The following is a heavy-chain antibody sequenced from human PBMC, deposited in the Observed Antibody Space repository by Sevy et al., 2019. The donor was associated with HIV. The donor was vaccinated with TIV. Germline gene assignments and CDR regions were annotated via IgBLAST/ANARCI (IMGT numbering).Heavy chain of an antibody. D-gene: IGHD3-22*01. Sequence: SETLSLTCTVSGGSFSGYYWSWIRQPPGKGLEWIGYIYDSGRTNYNPSLKSRVTISVETSKNQFSLKLNSVTDADTAVYYCARSLNNYESSDYQMGFNHWAQGTLFTVSS. CDR2: IYDSGRT. V-gene: IGHV4-59*01. CDR3: ARSLNNYESSDYQMGFNH. CDR1: GGSFSGYY. J-gene: IGHJ4*02.